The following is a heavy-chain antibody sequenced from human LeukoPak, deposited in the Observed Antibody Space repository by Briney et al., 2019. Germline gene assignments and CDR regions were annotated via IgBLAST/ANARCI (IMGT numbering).Heavy chain of an antibody. CDR2: IYYSGST. V-gene: IGHV4-39*07. CDR3: AGGGTTVTFDY. J-gene: IGHJ4*02. D-gene: IGHD4-17*01. CDR1: GGSISSSSYY. Sequence: SETLSLTCTVSGGSISSSSYYWGWIRQPPGKGLEWIGSIYYSGSTNYNPSLKSRVTISIVTSKNQFSLNLSSVTAADTAVYYCAGGGTTVTFDYWGQGTLVTVSS.